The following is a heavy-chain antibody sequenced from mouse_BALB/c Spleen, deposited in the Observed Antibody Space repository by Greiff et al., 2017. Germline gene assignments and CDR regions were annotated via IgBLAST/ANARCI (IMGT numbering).Heavy chain of an antibody. Sequence: EVMLVESGGGLVKPGGSLKLSCAASGFTFSSYAMSWVRQTPEKRLEWVASISSGGSTYYPDSVKGRFTISRDNARNILYLQMSSLRSEDTAMYYCARGDYYGSSPYYDAMDYWGQGTSVTVSS. J-gene: IGHJ4*01. CDR2: ISSGGST. CDR3: ARGDYYGSSPYYDAMDY. V-gene: IGHV5-6-5*01. D-gene: IGHD1-1*01. CDR1: GFTFSSYA.